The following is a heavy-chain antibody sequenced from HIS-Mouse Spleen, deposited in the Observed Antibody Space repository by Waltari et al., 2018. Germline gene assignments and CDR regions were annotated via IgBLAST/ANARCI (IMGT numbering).Heavy chain of an antibody. J-gene: IGHJ4*02. D-gene: IGHD1-26*01. CDR3: ARDRELYFDY. CDR2: IYYSGST. Sequence: QLQLQESGPGLVKPSETLSLTCPVSRGSITSSSYYWGWIRQPPGKGLEWIGSIYYSGSTSYNPSLKSRVTISVDTSKNQFSLKLSSVTAADTAVYYCARDRELYFDYWGQGTLVTVSS. V-gene: IGHV4-39*07. CDR1: RGSITSSSYY.